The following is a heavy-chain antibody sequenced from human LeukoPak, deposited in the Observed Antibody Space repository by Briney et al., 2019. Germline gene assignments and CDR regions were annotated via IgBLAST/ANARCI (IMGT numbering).Heavy chain of an antibody. D-gene: IGHD2-2*01. CDR1: GFTVSSNY. Sequence: GGSLRLSCAASGFTVSSNYMSWVRQAPGKGLEWVSVIYSGGSTYYADSVKGRFTISRDNSKNTLYLQMNSLRAEDTGVYYCARTLLSGAFDIWGQGTMVTVSS. V-gene: IGHV3-53*01. J-gene: IGHJ3*02. CDR2: IYSGGST. CDR3: ARTLLSGAFDI.